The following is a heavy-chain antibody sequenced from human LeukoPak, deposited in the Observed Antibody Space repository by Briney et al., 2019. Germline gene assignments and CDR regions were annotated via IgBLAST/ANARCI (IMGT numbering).Heavy chain of an antibody. V-gene: IGHV1-69*04. D-gene: IGHD2-21*01. CDR3: AREDLWNWFDP. CDR2: IIPILGIA. Sequence: GASVKVSSKASGGTFSSYAISWVRQAPGQGLEWMGRIIPILGIANYAQKFQGRVTITADKSTSTAYMELSSLRSEDTAVYYCAREDLWNWFDPWGQGTLVTVSS. J-gene: IGHJ5*02. CDR1: GGTFSSYA.